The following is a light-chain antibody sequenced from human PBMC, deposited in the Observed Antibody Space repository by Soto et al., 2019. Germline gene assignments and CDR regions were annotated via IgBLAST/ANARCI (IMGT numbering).Light chain of an antibody. J-gene: IGLJ1*01. CDR2: EAT. CDR1: SGDIGGYDY. Sequence: QSVLAQPPSASGTPGQSVSISCTGTSGDIGGYDYVSWYQQHPDKAPNLMIYEATKRPLGVHDRFSSSKSGNTASLTVSGLQSEDEADYYCSSYAGSNTPYVFGTGTKVTV. CDR3: SSYAGSNTPYV. V-gene: IGLV2-8*01.